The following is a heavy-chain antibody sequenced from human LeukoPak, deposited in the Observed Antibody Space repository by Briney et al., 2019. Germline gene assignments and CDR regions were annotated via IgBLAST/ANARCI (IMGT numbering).Heavy chain of an antibody. V-gene: IGHV1-18*01. D-gene: IGHD1-26*01. CDR2: ISAYNGNT. Sequence: ASVKVSWKASGYTFPRYGISWVRQAPGQGLEWMAWISAYNGNTDYAQNLQGRVTMTTDTSTSTAYMELRSLRSDDTAVYYCARARYLTGSRDDAFDIWGQGTVVTVSS. CDR3: ARARYLTGSRDDAFDI. J-gene: IGHJ3*02. CDR1: GYTFPRYG.